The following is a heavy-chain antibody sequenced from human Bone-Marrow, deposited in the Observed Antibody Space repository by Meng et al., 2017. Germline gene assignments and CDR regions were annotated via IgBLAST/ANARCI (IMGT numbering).Heavy chain of an antibody. CDR2: IYYSGST. D-gene: IGHD5-18*01. CDR3: ARQGDTAMATFDY. J-gene: IGHJ4*02. Sequence: QVQLQESGPGLVKPSETLSLTCTVSGASIRNYYWTWIRQPPGKGLEWIGYIYYSGSTNYNPSLKSRLTISFDTSQTQFSLRLSSVTAADTAIYYCARQGDTAMATFDYWGQGTLVTVSS. CDR1: GASIRNYY. V-gene: IGHV4-59*08.